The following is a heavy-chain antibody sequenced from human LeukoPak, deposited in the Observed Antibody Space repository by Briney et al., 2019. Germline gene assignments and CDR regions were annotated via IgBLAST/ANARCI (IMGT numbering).Heavy chain of an antibody. CDR3: AKDRRYSSGWLDFDY. Sequence: PGGSLRLSCAASGFTFSSYAMSWVRQAPGKGLEWVSAISGSGGSTYYADSVKGRFTISRDNSKNTLYLQLNSLRAEDTAVYYCAKDRRYSSGWLDFDYWGQGTLVTVSS. J-gene: IGHJ4*02. V-gene: IGHV3-23*01. D-gene: IGHD6-19*01. CDR2: ISGSGGST. CDR1: GFTFSSYA.